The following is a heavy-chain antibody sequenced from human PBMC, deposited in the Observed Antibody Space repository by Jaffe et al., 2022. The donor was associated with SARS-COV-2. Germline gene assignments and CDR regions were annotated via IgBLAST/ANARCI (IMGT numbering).Heavy chain of an antibody. Sequence: QVQLVQSGAEVKKPGASVKVSCKASGYTFTSYYMHWVRQAPGQGLEWMGIINPSGGSTSYAQKLQGRVTMTRDTSTSTVYMELSSLRSEDTAVYYCARAGSMGYYYYYMDVWGKGTTVTVSS. CDR3: ARAGSMGYYYYYMDV. CDR1: GYTFTSYY. V-gene: IGHV1-46*04. D-gene: IGHD1-26*01. J-gene: IGHJ6*03. CDR2: INPSGGST.